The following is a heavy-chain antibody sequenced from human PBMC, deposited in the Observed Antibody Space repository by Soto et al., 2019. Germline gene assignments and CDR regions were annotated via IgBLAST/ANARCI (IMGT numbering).Heavy chain of an antibody. J-gene: IGHJ4*02. CDR1: GFTFSSYA. V-gene: IGHV3-64D*08. Sequence: GGSLRLSCSASGFTFSSYAMHWVRQAPGKGLEYVSAISSNGGSTYYADSVKGRFTISRDNSKNTLYLQMSSLRAEDTAVYYCVKDADLIVGAPIEQIPDYWGQGTLVTVSS. D-gene: IGHD1-26*01. CDR3: VKDADLIVGAPIEQIPDY. CDR2: ISSNGGST.